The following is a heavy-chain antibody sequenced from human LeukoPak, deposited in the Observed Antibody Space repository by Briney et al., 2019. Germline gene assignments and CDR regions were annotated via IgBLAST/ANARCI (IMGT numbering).Heavy chain of an antibody. CDR3: ARQFRYYYDSSGYAFDI. CDR1: GGSISSYY. J-gene: IGHJ3*02. CDR2: IYYSGST. Sequence: SETLSLTCTVFGGSISSYYWSWIRQPPGKGLEWIGYIYYSGSTNYNPSLKSRVTISVDTSKNQSSLKLSSVTAADTAVYYCARQFRYYYDSSGYAFDIWGQGTMVTVSS. V-gene: IGHV4-59*01. D-gene: IGHD3-22*01.